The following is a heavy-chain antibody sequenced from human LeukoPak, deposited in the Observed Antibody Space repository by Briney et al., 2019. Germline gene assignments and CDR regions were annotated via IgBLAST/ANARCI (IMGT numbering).Heavy chain of an antibody. Sequence: PGGSLRLSCAASGFTFNYAWMSWVRQVPGKGLEWVSYISSSSSTIYYADSVKGRFTISRDNAKNSLYLQMNSLRDEDTAVYYCARVSGYSFWAPSDYWGQGTLVTVSS. CDR3: ARVSGYSFWAPSDY. V-gene: IGHV3-48*02. D-gene: IGHD5-18*01. CDR2: ISSSSSTI. CDR1: GFTFNYAW. J-gene: IGHJ4*02.